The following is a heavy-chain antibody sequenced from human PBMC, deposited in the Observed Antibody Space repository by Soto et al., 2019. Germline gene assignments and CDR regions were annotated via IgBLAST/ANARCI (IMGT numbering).Heavy chain of an antibody. J-gene: IGHJ6*03. Sequence: QVQLQQWGAGLLKPSETLSLTCAVYGGSFSGYYWSWIGQPPGKGLEWIGEINHSGSTNYNPSLKSRVTISVDTSKNQFSLKLSSVTAADTAVYYCARGRPYFDWLQKSGYMHVWGKGTTVTVSS. D-gene: IGHD3-9*01. V-gene: IGHV4-34*01. CDR1: GGSFSGYY. CDR2: INHSGST. CDR3: ARGRPYFDWLQKSGYMHV.